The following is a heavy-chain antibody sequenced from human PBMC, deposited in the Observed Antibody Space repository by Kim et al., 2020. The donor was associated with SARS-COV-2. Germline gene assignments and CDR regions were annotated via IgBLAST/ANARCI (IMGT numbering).Heavy chain of an antibody. Sequence: GGSLRLSCAASGFTFSSFWMSWVRQAPGKGLEWVANIKQDGTEKDYVDSVKGRFTISRDNAKNSLYLQMNSLRVEDTAPYYCARDGSSRYSSGFWGQGTL. D-gene: IGHD6-19*01. CDR1: GFTFSSFW. V-gene: IGHV3-7*01. CDR2: IKQDGTEK. CDR3: ARDGSSRYSSGF. J-gene: IGHJ4*02.